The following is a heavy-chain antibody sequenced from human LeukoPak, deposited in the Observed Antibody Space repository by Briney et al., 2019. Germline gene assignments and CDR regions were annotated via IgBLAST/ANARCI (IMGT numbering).Heavy chain of an antibody. D-gene: IGHD6-25*01. CDR1: GDSVSSNSAV. CDR3: AQGGAAAGFDY. J-gene: IGHJ4*02. CDR2: TYYRSKWYN. Sequence: SQTLSLTCGISGDSVSSNSAVWNWIRQSPSRGLEWLGRTYYRSKWYNDYAESVKSRITVNPDTSKNQFSLQLNSVTPEDTAAYYCAQGGAAAGFDYWGQGTLVTVSS. V-gene: IGHV6-1*01.